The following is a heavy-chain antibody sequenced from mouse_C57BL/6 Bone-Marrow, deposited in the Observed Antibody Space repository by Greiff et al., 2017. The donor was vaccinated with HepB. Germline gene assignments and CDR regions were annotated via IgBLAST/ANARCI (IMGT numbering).Heavy chain of an antibody. CDR1: GYTFTSYW. J-gene: IGHJ3*01. D-gene: IGHD2-2*01. V-gene: IGHV1-72*01. CDR3: SRGGYDVETCFAY. CDR2: IDPKSGGT. Sequence: QVQLQQPGAELVKPGASVKLSCKASGYTFTSYWMHWVKQRPGGGLGWIGRIDPKSGGTKYNEKFKSKATLTVDKPSSTAYMQLSSLTSEDSAVYYCSRGGYDVETCFAYWGQGTLVTVSA.